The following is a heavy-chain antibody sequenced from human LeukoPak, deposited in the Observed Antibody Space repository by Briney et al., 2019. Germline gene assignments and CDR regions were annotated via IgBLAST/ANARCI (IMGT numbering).Heavy chain of an antibody. V-gene: IGHV3-15*01. CDR3: TTDPSGFALNYYYYYMDV. J-gene: IGHJ6*03. CDR1: GFTFSNAW. D-gene: IGHD3-16*01. Sequence: PGGSLRLSCAASGFTFSNAWMSWVRQAPGKGLEWVGRIKSKTDGGTTDYAAPVKGRFTISRDDSKNTLYLQMNSLKTEDTAVYYCTTDPSGFALNYYYYYMDVWGKGTTVTVSS. CDR2: IKSKTDGGTT.